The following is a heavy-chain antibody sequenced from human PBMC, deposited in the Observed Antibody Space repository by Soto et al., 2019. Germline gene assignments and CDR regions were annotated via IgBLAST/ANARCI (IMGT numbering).Heavy chain of an antibody. CDR2: INAASGST. Sequence: WVRQAPGQSLEWMGRINAASGSTSYAQKFQDRVTMTRDTSTSTVYMELSSLRFEDTAVYYCARDNLTIFGVVIIENYFDYWGQGTLVTVSS. J-gene: IGHJ4*02. CDR3: ARDNLTIFGVVIIENYFDY. V-gene: IGHV1-46*01. D-gene: IGHD3-3*01.